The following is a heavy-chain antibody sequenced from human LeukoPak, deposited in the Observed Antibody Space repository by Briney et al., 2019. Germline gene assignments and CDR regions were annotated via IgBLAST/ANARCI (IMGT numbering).Heavy chain of an antibody. Sequence: GGSLRLSCAASGFTFSNYAMSWVRQAPGQGLDWVSAISDSGVTAYYADSVKGRFTISRGNSKSTLYLQMNSLRAEDTAVYYCANLNAPYWGNFDYWGQGTLVTVSS. J-gene: IGHJ4*02. V-gene: IGHV3-23*01. CDR2: ISDSGVTA. CDR3: ANLNAPYWGNFDY. CDR1: GFTFSNYA. D-gene: IGHD3-16*01.